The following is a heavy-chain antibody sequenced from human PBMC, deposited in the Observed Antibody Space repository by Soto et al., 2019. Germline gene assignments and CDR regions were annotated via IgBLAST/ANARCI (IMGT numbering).Heavy chain of an antibody. D-gene: IGHD2-8*01. CDR3: ARDPYHVLMVNAPHLDGMDV. CDR2: ISTYNGNT. V-gene: IGHV1-18*01. Sequence: QVQLVQSGAEVKKPGASVKVSCKASGYTFTTYDISWVRQAPGQGLEWMGRISTYNGNTNYPQSLQGRLTMTTDTAATTAYLELRSLRSDDTAVYYCARDPYHVLMVNAPHLDGMDVWGQGTTVIVSS. CDR1: GYTFTTYD. J-gene: IGHJ6*02.